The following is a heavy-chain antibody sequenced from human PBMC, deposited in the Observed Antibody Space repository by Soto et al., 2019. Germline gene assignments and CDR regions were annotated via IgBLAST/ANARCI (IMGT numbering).Heavy chain of an antibody. Sequence: QVQLQESGPGLVKPSDTLSLTCAVSGYSISSSNWWGWIRPPPGKGLEWVGYIYYSGRTYYNPSLKSRVALSVDTSKNQFALKLSSVTDVDAAVYYCARSGDNWYFDLWGRGTLVTVSS. J-gene: IGHJ2*01. V-gene: IGHV4-28*01. CDR3: ARSGDNWYFDL. D-gene: IGHD3-10*01. CDR1: GYSISSSNW. CDR2: IYYSGRT.